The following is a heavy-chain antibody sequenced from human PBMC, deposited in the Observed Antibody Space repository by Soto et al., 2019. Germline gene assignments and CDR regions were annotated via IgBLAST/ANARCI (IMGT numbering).Heavy chain of an antibody. D-gene: IGHD6-13*01. J-gene: IGHJ4*02. Sequence: QAQVVQSGAEVRKPGSSVKLSCKASEGTFNSYAIAWVRQAPGQGLEWMGGIIPYYTTLNYAQKFQDRVTISADDSTKTVYMELSSLRSDDTAVYFCASGASRWYPYFFDSWAQGTLVTVSS. CDR3: ASGASRWYPYFFDS. CDR1: EGTFNSYA. CDR2: IIPYYTTL. V-gene: IGHV1-69*01.